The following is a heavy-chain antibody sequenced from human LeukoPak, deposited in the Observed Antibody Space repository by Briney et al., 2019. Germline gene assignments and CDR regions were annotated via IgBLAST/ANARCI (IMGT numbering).Heavy chain of an antibody. CDR1: GGSFSGFY. J-gene: IGHJ6*03. CDR3: ARLVIIPATRLSTYYYYYMDV. Sequence: SETLSLTCAVYGGSFSGFYWSWIRQPPGKGLEWVGEIDHSGSTNYNPSLKSRITMSVDTSKNQVSLKLTSVTAADTAVYYRARLVIIPATRLSTYYYYYMDVWGKGTTVTVSS. V-gene: IGHV4-34*01. D-gene: IGHD2-15*01. CDR2: IDHSGST.